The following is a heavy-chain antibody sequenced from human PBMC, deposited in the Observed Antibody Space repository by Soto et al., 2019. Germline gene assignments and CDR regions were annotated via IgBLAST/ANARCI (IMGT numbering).Heavy chain of an antibody. Sequence: SVNVSCKAAGGTFSSYAISWVRQAPGQGLEWMGGIIPIFGTANYAQKFQGRVTITADESTSTAYMELSSLRSEDTAVYYCARDNVPGYFDYWGQGTLVTSPQ. D-gene: IGHD2-8*01. V-gene: IGHV1-69*13. CDR3: ARDNVPGYFDY. CDR2: IIPIFGTA. CDR1: GGTFSSYA. J-gene: IGHJ4*02.